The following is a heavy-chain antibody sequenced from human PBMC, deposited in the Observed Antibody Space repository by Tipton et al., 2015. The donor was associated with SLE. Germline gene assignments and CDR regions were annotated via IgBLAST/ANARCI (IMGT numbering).Heavy chain of an antibody. CDR2: INAGNGNT. J-gene: IGHJ1*01. V-gene: IGHV1-3*01. D-gene: IGHD2-2*02. CDR3: ANEYCSSSSCYRYFQH. Sequence: QVQLVQSGPEVKKPGASVKVSCKASGYTFTSYAMHWVRQDPGQRLEWMGWINAGNGNTKYSQKFQDRVTITRDTSASTAYMELSSLRSEDTAVYYCANEYCSSSSCYRYFQHWGQGTLVTVSS. CDR1: GYTFTSYA.